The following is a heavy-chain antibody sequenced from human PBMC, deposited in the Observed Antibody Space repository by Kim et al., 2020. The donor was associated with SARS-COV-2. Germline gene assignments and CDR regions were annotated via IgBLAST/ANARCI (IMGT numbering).Heavy chain of an antibody. D-gene: IGHD2-21*01. V-gene: IGHV4-39*02. CDR1: GGSISSSSYY. Sequence: SETLSLTCTVSGGSISSSSYYWGWIRQPPGKGLEWIGSIYYSGSTYYNPSLKSRVTISVDTSKNQFSLKLSSVTAADTAVYYCARDNSYYYYYGMDVWGQGTTVTVSS. J-gene: IGHJ6*02. CDR3: ARDNSYYYYYGMDV. CDR2: IYYSGST.